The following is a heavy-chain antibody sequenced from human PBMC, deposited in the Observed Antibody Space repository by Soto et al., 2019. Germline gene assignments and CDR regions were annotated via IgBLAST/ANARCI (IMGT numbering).Heavy chain of an antibody. D-gene: IGHD2-15*01. CDR3: ARGPLYVVVVDYYFDY. Sequence: PSETLSLTCTVSGGSINNHYWSWIRQPPGKGLEWLGYVYYNGSTNYNPSLKSRVTISVDKSKNQFSLKLNSVTPEDTAVYYCARGPLYVVVVDYYFDYWGQGTLVTVSS. V-gene: IGHV4-59*11. J-gene: IGHJ4*02. CDR1: GGSINNHY. CDR2: VYYNGST.